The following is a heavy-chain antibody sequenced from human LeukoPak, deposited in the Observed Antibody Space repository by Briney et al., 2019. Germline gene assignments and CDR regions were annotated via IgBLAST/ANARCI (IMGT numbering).Heavy chain of an antibody. J-gene: IGHJ3*02. D-gene: IGHD2/OR15-2a*01. V-gene: IGHV3-7*01. CDR2: IKQDGSKE. CDR1: GFIFSRYW. CDR3: ATDPPFYDESFDI. Sequence: GGPLRLSCAASGFIFSRYWMAWVRQAPGKGLEWVANIKQDGSKEYYVDSVKGRFTISRDNAKNSLYLQMNALRADDTAVYYCATDPPFYDESFDIWGQGTVVTVSS.